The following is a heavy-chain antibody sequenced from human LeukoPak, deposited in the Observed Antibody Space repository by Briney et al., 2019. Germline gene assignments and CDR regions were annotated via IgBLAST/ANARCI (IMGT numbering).Heavy chain of an antibody. CDR1: GGSFSGYY. Sequence: ETLSLTCAVYGGSFSGYYWSWIRQPPGKGLEWIGEINHSGSTNYNPSLKSRVTISVDTSKNQFSLKLSSVTAADTAVYYCARVVGYCSSTSCYPYWYFDLWGRGTLVTVSS. CDR3: ARVVGYCSSTSCYPYWYFDL. D-gene: IGHD2-2*01. V-gene: IGHV4-34*01. J-gene: IGHJ2*01. CDR2: INHSGST.